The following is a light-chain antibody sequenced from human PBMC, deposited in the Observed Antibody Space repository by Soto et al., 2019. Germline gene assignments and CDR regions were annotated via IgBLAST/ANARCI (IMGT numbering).Light chain of an antibody. J-gene: IGKJ4*01. V-gene: IGKV1-33*01. CDR1: EDIKTY. CDR3: QQYDTPPIT. CDR2: DVS. Sequence: DIQMTQSPSSLSASVVGGVTITCQASEDIKTYLNWYQQKSGTAPKLLIYDVSNLEEGVPSRFSGSGSGADFTLAISSLQPEDVATYYCQQYDTPPITFGGGTKV.